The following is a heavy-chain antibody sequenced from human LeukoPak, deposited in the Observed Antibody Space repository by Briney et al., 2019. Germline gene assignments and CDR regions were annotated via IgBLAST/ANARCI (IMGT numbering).Heavy chain of an antibody. D-gene: IGHD1-1*01. V-gene: IGHV3-13*01. J-gene: IGHJ6*03. Sequence: GGSLRLSCAASGFTFSSFDMHWVRQPTGQGLEWVSTIGTDSDTYYPGSVEGRFTLSRDNAKNSLYLQMNSLTAGDTAVYYCARGPPRGKYYYMDVWGKGTTVTVSS. CDR1: GFTFSSFD. CDR3: ARGPPRGKYYYMDV. CDR2: IGTDSDT.